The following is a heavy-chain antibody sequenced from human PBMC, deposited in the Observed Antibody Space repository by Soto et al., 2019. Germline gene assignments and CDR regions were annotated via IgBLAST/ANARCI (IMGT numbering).Heavy chain of an antibody. D-gene: IGHD5-12*01. CDR1: GFTFSDYT. CDR3: AREIVATAYCEC. CDR2: ISSSSAYI. V-gene: IGHV3-21*01. J-gene: IGHJ4*02. Sequence: PGGSLRLSCSASGFTFSDYTMNWVRQAPGKGLEWVSSISSSSAYIYYADSMKGRFTISRDNAKNSLYLQINSLRAEDTAVYYCAREIVATAYCECWGQGTLVNISS.